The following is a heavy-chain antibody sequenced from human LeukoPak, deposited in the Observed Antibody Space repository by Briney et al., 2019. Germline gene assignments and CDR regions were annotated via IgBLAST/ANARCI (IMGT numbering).Heavy chain of an antibody. CDR1: GGSISTFH. CDR2: INHSGTT. V-gene: IGHV4-59*01. Sequence: PSETLSLPCTVSGGSISTFHWSWVRQPPGKGLEWIGYINHSGTTNYNPSLKSRVTISRDTSKNQFSLILTSLTAADTAVYFCARAAYSDGWSYVYFDYWGQGTLVTVSS. J-gene: IGHJ4*02. CDR3: ARAAYSDGWSYVYFDY. D-gene: IGHD6-19*01.